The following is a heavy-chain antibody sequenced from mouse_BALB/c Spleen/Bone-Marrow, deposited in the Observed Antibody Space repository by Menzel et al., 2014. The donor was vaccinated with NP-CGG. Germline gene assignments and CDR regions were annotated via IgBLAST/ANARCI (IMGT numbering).Heavy chain of an antibody. J-gene: IGHJ4*01. D-gene: IGHD1-2*01. V-gene: IGHV1S126*01. CDR1: GYSFTSYW. CDR3: ARDGITTATYYSAMDY. Sequence: QVQLQQSGPQLVRPGASVKISCKASGYSFTSYWMHWVKQRPGQGLEWIGMIDPSDSETRLNQKFKDKATLTVDKSSSTAYMQLSSPTSEDSAVYYCARDGITTATYYSAMDYWGQGTSVTVSS. CDR2: IDPSDSET.